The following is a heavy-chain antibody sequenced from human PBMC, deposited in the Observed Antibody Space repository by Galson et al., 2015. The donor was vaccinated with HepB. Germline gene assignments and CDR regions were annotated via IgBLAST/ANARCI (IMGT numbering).Heavy chain of an antibody. J-gene: IGHJ4*02. Sequence: SLRLSCAASGFTFSSHVMHWVRQAPGKGLEWVALVWYDGSNKYYADSVKGRFTISRDNSETSLHLQMDSLRADDTAVYYCVREVATVSTGGGHFDYWGQGALVTVSS. CDR2: VWYDGSNK. CDR1: GFTFSSHV. V-gene: IGHV3-33*01. D-gene: IGHD4-17*01. CDR3: VREVATVSTGGGHFDY.